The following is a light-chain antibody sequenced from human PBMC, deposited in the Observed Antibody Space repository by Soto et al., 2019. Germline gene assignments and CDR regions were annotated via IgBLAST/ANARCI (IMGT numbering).Light chain of an antibody. CDR2: GAS. Sequence: EIVMTQSPATLSVSPGERATLSCRASQGIGSTLAWYQQKPGQTPRLLIYGASTRATGVPARFSGRGSGTEFTLTITSLQSEDFAVYYCQRYNNWPLTFGGGTKVEIK. CDR1: QGIGST. CDR3: QRYNNWPLT. J-gene: IGKJ4*01. V-gene: IGKV3-15*01.